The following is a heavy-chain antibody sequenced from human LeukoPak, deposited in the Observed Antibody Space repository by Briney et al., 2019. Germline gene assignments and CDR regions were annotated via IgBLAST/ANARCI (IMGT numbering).Heavy chain of an antibody. D-gene: IGHD1-14*01. J-gene: IGHJ4*02. CDR1: GGSMSTYF. V-gene: IGHV4-59*08. CDR3: ARHGTISSESYFDY. CDR2: IYSSGST. Sequence: SETLSLTCTVSGGSMSTYFWSWVRQPPGKGLEWIGYIYSSGSTNYNPSLKSRVTGFVDTSKNQVSLRLSSVTAADTAVYYCARHGTISSESYFDYWGQGALVTVSS.